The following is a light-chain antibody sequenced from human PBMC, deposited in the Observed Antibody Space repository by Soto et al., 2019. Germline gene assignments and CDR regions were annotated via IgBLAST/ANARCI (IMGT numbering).Light chain of an antibody. CDR1: QSVSSN. CDR3: QQDNNWPPYT. J-gene: IGKJ2*01. V-gene: IGKV3-15*01. CDR2: GAS. Sequence: EIVMTQSPATLSVSPGERATISCRASQSVSSNLAWYQQKPGQAPGLLIYGASTRANGIPARCSGGGSGTEFTLTISSLQSEDFAVYYCQQDNNWPPYTFGQGTKLEIK.